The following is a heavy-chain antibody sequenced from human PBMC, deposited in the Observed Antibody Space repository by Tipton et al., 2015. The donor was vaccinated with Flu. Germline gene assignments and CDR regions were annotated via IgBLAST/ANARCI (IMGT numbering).Heavy chain of an antibody. CDR1: GGSFSGYY. CDR3: ARRGYSNYWGY. D-gene: IGHD4-11*01. CDR2: INHSGST. V-gene: IGHV4-34*01. Sequence: TLSLTCAVYGGSFSGYYWSWIRQPPGKGLEWIGEINHSGSTNYNPSLKSRVTISVDTSKNQFSLKLSSVTAADTAVYYCARRGYSNYWGYWGQGTLVTVSS. J-gene: IGHJ4*02.